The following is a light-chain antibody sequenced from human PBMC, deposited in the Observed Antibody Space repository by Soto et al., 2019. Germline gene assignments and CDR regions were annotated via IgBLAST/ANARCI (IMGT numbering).Light chain of an antibody. CDR3: SSFASSNTWV. V-gene: IGLV2-8*01. Sequence: QSVLTQPPSASGSPGQSVTISCTGTSSDVGAYNYVSWYQQHAGKAPKLVIYEVTKRPSGVPDRFSGSKSANTASLTVSGXXXXXXXXYYCSSFASSNTWVFGGGTQLTVL. CDR1: SSDVGAYNY. J-gene: IGLJ3*02. CDR2: EVT.